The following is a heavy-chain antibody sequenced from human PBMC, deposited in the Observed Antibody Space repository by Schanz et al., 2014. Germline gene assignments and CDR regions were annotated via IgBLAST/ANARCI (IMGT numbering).Heavy chain of an antibody. CDR1: GFSFSNYW. CDR3: ARDHQWLARYYMDV. Sequence: EVQLVESGGGLVQPGESLRLSCAASGFSFSNYWMSWVRQAPGKGLEWVANIKQDGSEKYYVDSVKGRFTISRDNAKNSLYLQMNSLRAEDTAVYYCARDHQWLARYYMDVWGKGTTVTVSS. CDR2: IKQDGSEK. V-gene: IGHV3-7*01. D-gene: IGHD6-19*01. J-gene: IGHJ6*03.